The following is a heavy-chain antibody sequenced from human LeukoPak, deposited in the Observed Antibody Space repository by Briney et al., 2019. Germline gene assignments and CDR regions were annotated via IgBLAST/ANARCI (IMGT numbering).Heavy chain of an antibody. D-gene: IGHD6-6*01. J-gene: IGHJ4*02. CDR3: ARGESIAAPLATDDY. V-gene: IGHV3-21*01. CDR1: GFTFSSYS. CDR2: ISSSSSYI. Sequence: PGGSLRLSCAASGFTFSSYSMNWVRQAPGKGLEWVSSISSSSSYIYYADSVKGRFTISRDNAKNSLYLQMNSLRAEDTAVYYCARGESIAAPLATDDYWGQGTLVTVSS.